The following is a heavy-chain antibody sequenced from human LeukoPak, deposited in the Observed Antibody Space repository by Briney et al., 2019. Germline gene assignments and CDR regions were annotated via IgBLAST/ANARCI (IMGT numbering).Heavy chain of an antibody. CDR1: GFTFSSYA. Sequence: GGSLRLSCAASGFTFSSYAMSWVRQAPGKGLEWVSAISGSGTTTYYADSVKGRFTISRDNSKNTLYLQMNSLRAEDTAVYYCAKVRHSSGWYDYWGQGTLVIVSS. D-gene: IGHD6-19*01. CDR2: ISGSGTTT. V-gene: IGHV3-23*01. J-gene: IGHJ4*02. CDR3: AKVRHSSGWYDY.